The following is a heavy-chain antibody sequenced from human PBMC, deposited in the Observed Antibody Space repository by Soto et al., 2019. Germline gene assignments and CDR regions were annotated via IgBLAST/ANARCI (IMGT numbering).Heavy chain of an antibody. CDR3: ARHPGYYDILTGYTTYYFDY. CDR2: IYYRGNT. D-gene: IGHD3-9*01. J-gene: IGHJ4*02. Sequence: SETLSVTCTVSGGSIGTYYWSWSRQPPWKGLEWIGYIYYRGNTDYNPSLKSRVTISLDTPRNQFSLKLSSVTAADTAVYYCARHPGYYDILTGYTTYYFDYWGQGILVTVST. V-gene: IGHV4-59*08. CDR1: GGSIGTYY.